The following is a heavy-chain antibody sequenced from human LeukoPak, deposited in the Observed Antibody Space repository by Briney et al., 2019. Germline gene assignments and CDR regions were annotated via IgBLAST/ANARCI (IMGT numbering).Heavy chain of an antibody. Sequence: GGSLRLSCAASGFIFSSYGMHWVRQAPGKGLEWVAFIRYDGSKKYYADSVKGRFTISRDNAKNSLYLQMNSPRAEDTAVYYCARAVDVWGKGTTVTISS. V-gene: IGHV3-30*02. CDR3: ARAVDV. CDR2: IRYDGSKK. CDR1: GFIFSSYG. J-gene: IGHJ6*04.